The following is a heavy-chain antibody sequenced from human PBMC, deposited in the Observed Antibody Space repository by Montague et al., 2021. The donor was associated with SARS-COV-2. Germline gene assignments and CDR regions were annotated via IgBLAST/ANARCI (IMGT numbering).Heavy chain of an antibody. Sequence: SETLSLTCNVSGGSISSTYWWTWVRQSPGKGLEWIGEMHHSGSTNYHPSLKSRATISVDKSKNTFSLKLKYVTAADTAVYYCAKSSICDGSACYWYFDLWGRGTLVTVSS. CDR1: GGSISSTYW. CDR2: MHHSGST. CDR3: AKSSICDGSACYWYFDL. J-gene: IGHJ2*01. V-gene: IGHV4-4*02. D-gene: IGHD3-22*01.